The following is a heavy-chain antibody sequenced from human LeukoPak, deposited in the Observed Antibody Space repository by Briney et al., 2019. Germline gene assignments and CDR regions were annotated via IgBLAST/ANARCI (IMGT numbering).Heavy chain of an antibody. D-gene: IGHD6-19*01. Sequence: SETLSLTCSVSIGSISSSKWWSWVRQSPVKGLEWIGEIYLYGTTNYNPSFTSRVTMSVDRSRNQFSLKLTSVTAADTAVYYCARSDPPSAVAGTGFDYWGQGTLVTVSS. CDR2: IYLYGTT. V-gene: IGHV4-4*02. J-gene: IGHJ4*02. CDR1: IGSISSSKW. CDR3: ARSDPPSAVAGTGFDY.